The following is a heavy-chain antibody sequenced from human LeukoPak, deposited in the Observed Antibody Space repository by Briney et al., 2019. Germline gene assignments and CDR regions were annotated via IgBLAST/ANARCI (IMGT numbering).Heavy chain of an antibody. V-gene: IGHV1-8*01. CDR3: ARGRGFCSSTSCYNWFDP. D-gene: IGHD2-2*01. Sequence: ASVKVSCKASGCTFTSYDINWVRQATGQGLEWMGWMNPNSGNTGYAQKFQGRVTTTRNTSISTAYMELSSLRSEDTAVYYCARGRGFCSSTSCYNWFDPWGQGTLVTVSS. J-gene: IGHJ5*02. CDR2: MNPNSGNT. CDR1: GCTFTSYD.